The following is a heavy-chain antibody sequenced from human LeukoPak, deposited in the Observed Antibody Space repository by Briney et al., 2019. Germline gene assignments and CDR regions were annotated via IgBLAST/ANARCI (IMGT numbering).Heavy chain of an antibody. CDR1: GYTFTSYG. Sequence: ASVKVSCKASGYTFTSYGISWVRQAPGQGLEWMGWISAYNGNTNYAQKLQGRVTMTTDTSTSTAYMELRSLRSDDTAVYYCARAPALEWLFLLLELDYWGQGTLVTVSS. J-gene: IGHJ4*02. D-gene: IGHD3-3*01. CDR3: ARAPALEWLFLLLELDY. CDR2: ISAYNGNT. V-gene: IGHV1-18*01.